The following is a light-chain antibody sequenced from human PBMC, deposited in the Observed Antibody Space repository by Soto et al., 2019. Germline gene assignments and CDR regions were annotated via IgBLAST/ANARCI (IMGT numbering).Light chain of an antibody. J-gene: IGKJ5*01. CDR1: QGISSW. CDR2: AAS. Sequence: DIQMTQSPSSVSASVGDRFTITCRASQGISSWLAWYQKKPGKAPNLLIYAASSLQSGVPSRFSGSESGTDFTLTISSLQPEDCAIYFCQQANSFPITFGQGTRREIK. V-gene: IGKV1-12*01. CDR3: QQANSFPIT.